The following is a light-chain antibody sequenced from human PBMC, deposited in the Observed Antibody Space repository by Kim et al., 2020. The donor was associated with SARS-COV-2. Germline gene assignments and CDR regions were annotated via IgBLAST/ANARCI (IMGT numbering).Light chain of an antibody. CDR2: GAS. V-gene: IGKV3-15*01. CDR3: QQYNIWPIT. Sequence: GSPGERATLSCRASKSVSSNLAWYQQKPGQAPRLLIYGASTRATGIPARFSGSGSGTEFTLTISSLQSEDFAVYYCQQYNIWPITFGQGTRLEIK. CDR1: KSVSSN. J-gene: IGKJ5*01.